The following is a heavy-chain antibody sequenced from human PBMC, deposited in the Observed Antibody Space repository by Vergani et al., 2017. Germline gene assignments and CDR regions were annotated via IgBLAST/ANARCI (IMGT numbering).Heavy chain of an antibody. J-gene: IGHJ4*02. V-gene: IGHV4-59*01. CDR3: ARTDYGGNVLF. Sequence: QVQLQESGPGLVKPSETLSLTCTVSGGSISSYYWSWIRQPPGKGLEWIGYIYYSGSTNYNTSLKSRVPISVDTSKNQFSLKLSSVTAADTAVYYCARTDYGGNVLFWGQGTLVTVSS. CDR2: IYYSGST. D-gene: IGHD4-23*01. CDR1: GGSISSYY.